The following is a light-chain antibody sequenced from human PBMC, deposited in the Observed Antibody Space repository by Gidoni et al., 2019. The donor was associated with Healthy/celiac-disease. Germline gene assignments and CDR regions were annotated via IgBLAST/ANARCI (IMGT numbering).Light chain of an antibody. Sequence: DIVMTQSPDSLAVSLGERATINCKSSQSVLYSSNNKNYLAWYQQKPGQPPKLLIYWASTRESGVPDRFSGSRSGTDFTLTISSLQAEDVAVYYCQQYYSTPRTFXXXTKVEIK. J-gene: IGKJ1*01. CDR3: QQYYSTPRT. V-gene: IGKV4-1*01. CDR2: WAS. CDR1: QSVLYSSNNKNY.